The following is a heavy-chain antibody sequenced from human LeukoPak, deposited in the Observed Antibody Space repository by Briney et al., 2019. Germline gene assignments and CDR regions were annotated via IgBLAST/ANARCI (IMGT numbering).Heavy chain of an antibody. D-gene: IGHD1-1*01. CDR1: GFTFSNFG. CDR3: ARDHNWNSLDY. CDR2: IWYDGSNK. Sequence: GGSLRLSCAASGFTFSNFGMHWVRQAPGKGLEWVAIIWYDGSNKYYADSVKGRFTISRDNSKNTVHLQMSSLRAEDTAVYYCARDHNWNSLDYWGQGTLVTVSS. V-gene: IGHV3-33*01. J-gene: IGHJ4*02.